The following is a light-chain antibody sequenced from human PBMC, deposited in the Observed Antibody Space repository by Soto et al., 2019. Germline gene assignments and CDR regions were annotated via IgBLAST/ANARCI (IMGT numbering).Light chain of an antibody. Sequence: QSVLTQPPSVSGAPGQRATLPCTGNSSNLGAGYDVHWYQQHPGAAPKLVILGNRNRPSGVPERLSGSISGNAATLTISGTLVMDVAEDYWQAWDSSTVVFGGGTKLTVL. CDR3: QAWDSSTVV. J-gene: IGLJ2*01. CDR2: GNR. CDR1: SSNLGAGYD. V-gene: IGLV1-40*01.